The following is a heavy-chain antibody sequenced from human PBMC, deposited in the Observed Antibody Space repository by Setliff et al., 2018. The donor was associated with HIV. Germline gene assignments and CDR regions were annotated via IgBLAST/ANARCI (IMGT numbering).Heavy chain of an antibody. CDR2: IYYSGST. V-gene: IGHV4-39*07. CDR3: ARSRGDIVMMVAAHWYFDL. D-gene: IGHD2-15*01. J-gene: IGHJ2*01. CDR1: GGSIRSSGYY. Sequence: SETLSLTCSVSGGSIRSSGYYWGWIRQPPGKGLEWIGSIYYSGSTYYNPSLKSRVAISVDTSKNQFSLKLSSVTAADTAVYYCARSRGDIVMMVAAHWYFDLWGRGTLVTVSS.